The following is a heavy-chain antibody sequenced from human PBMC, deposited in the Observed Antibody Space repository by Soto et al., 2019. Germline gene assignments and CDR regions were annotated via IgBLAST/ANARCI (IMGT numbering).Heavy chain of an antibody. CDR2: IYYSGST. CDR3: ARAPRGNYGYPSYFDY. V-gene: IGHV4-4*02. Sequence: SETLSLTCAVSGGSISSSNWWSWVRQPPGKGLEWIGYIYYSGSTNYNPSLKSRVTISVDTSKNQFSLKLSSETAADTAVYYCARAPRGNYGYPSYFDYWGQGTLVTVSS. D-gene: IGHD3-10*01. CDR1: GGSISSSNW. J-gene: IGHJ4*02.